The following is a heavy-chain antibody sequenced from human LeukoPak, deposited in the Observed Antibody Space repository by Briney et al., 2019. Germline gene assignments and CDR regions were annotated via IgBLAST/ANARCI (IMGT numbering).Heavy chain of an antibody. CDR1: GYTFTSSG. CDR2: ISAYNGNT. J-gene: IGHJ5*02. D-gene: IGHD2-15*01. V-gene: IGHV1-18*01. CDR3: ARGGLVVVVPATPSTAPGLLHWFDP. Sequence: ASVKVSCKASGYTFTSSGISWVRQAPGQGLEWMGWISAYNGNTHYTQKVQGRVTMITDTSTSTAYMELRSLRSDDTAVYYCARGGLVVVVPATPSTAPGLLHWFDPWGQGTLVTVSS.